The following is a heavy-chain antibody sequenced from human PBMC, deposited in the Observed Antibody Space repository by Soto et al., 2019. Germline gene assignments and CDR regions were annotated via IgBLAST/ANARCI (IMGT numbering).Heavy chain of an antibody. CDR1: GGSISRYY. J-gene: IGHJ4*02. D-gene: IGHD3-10*01. V-gene: IGHV4-59*01. Sequence: ETLSLTCTVPGGSISRYYWTWIRQPPGKGLEWIGYIYYSGSTKYNPSLKSRVTISVDTSKNQFSLKLSSVTAADTAVYYCARGNYYVSGSYYYDFDYWGQGTL. CDR2: IYYSGST. CDR3: ARGNYYVSGSYYYDFDY.